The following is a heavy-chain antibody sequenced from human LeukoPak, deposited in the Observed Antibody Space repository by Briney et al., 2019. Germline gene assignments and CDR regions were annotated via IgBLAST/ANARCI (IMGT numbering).Heavy chain of an antibody. J-gene: IGHJ4*02. D-gene: IGHD2-21*01. CDR2: TTSSGKTI. CDR1: GFTFSSYT. V-gene: IGHV3-48*01. CDR3: ARKAICGDNCYYRQLDL. Sequence: GGSLRLSCAASGFTFSSYTMNWVRPAPGKGLEGVSYTTSSGKTIYYADSLEGRVTISRDNAKILLYLQISSLRAEDTALYYFARKAICGDNCYYRQLDLWGQGTLVTVSS.